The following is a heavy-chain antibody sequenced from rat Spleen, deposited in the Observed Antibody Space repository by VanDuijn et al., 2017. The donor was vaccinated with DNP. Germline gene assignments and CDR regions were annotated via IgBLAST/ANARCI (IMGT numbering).Heavy chain of an antibody. CDR1: GFTFSDFY. CDR3: ARHEGHYWYFDF. V-gene: IGHV5-29*01. CDR2: ISYDVSST. Sequence: EVQLVESDGGLVQPGRSLKLSCAASGFTFSDFYMAWVRQAPTKGLDWVATISYDVSSTYYRDSVKGRFNITRDNAKSTLYPQMDSLRSEATATYYCARHEGHYWYFDFWGPGTMVTVSS. D-gene: IGHD1-11*01. J-gene: IGHJ1*01.